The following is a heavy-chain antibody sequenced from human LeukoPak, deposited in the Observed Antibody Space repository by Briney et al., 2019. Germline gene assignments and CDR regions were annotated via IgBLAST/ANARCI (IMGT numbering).Heavy chain of an antibody. V-gene: IGHV1-69*13. CDR3: ARDSGYDSDPGYYYYMDV. Sequence: SVKVSCKASGGTFSSYAISWVRQAPGQGLQWMGGIILIFGTANYAQKFQGRVTMTADESTSTAYMELSRLRSEDTAVYYCARDSGYDSDPGYYYYMDVWGKGTTVTVSS. CDR1: GGTFSSYA. CDR2: IILIFGTA. D-gene: IGHD5-12*01. J-gene: IGHJ6*03.